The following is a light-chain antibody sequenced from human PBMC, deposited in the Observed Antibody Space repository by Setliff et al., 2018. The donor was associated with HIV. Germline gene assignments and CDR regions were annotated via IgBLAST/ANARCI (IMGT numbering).Light chain of an antibody. CDR2: DNT. J-gene: IGLJ3*02. Sequence: QSVLTQPPSVSAAPGQRVTISCSGSSSNIGNNYVSWYQQKLPGAAPKLLIYDNTERPSGIPDRFSGSKSGTSASLGITGLQTGDEAGYYCATWDNSLSVVMFGGGTK. CDR1: SSNIGNNY. V-gene: IGLV1-51*01. CDR3: ATWDNSLSVVM.